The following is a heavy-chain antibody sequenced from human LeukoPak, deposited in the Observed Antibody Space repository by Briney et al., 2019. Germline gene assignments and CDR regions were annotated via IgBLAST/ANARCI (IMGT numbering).Heavy chain of an antibody. CDR2: ISACNGNT. Sequence: ASVKVSCKASGYTFTSYGISWVRRAPGQGLEWMGWISACNGNTNYAQKLQGRVTMTTDTSTSTAYMELRSLRSDDTAVYYCARARFDYYDSSGYPDWGQGTLVTVSS. D-gene: IGHD3-22*01. V-gene: IGHV1-18*01. J-gene: IGHJ4*02. CDR3: ARARFDYYDSSGYPD. CDR1: GYTFTSYG.